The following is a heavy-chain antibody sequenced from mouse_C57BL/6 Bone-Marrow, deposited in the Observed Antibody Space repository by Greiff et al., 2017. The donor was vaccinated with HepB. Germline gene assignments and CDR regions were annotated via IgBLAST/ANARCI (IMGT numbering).Heavy chain of an antibody. D-gene: IGHD3-2*02. J-gene: IGHJ4*01. CDR1: GYTFTSYG. V-gene: IGHV1-81*01. CDR3: VRLQLRLRRAMDY. Sequence: QVQLKQSGAELARPGASVKLSCKASGYTFTSYGISWVKQRTGQGLEWIGEIYPRSGNTYYNEKFKGKATLTADKSSSTAYMELRSLTSEDSAVYFCVRLQLRLRRAMDYWGQGTSVTVSS. CDR2: IYPRSGNT.